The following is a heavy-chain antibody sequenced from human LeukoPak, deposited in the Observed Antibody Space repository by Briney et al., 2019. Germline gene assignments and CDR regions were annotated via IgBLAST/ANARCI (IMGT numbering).Heavy chain of an antibody. CDR1: GFTFSSYA. Sequence: GGSLTLSFAASGFTFSSYAMSWARQAPGKGLEWVSAISGSGGSTDYADSVKGRFTISRDHSKNTLSLQMNSRRAEDTAVYYCAKGTDYYDSSRRLVCPAEYFQHWGQGTLVNGSS. V-gene: IGHV3-23*01. D-gene: IGHD3-22*01. CDR3: AKGTDYYDSSRRLVCPAEYFQH. J-gene: IGHJ1*01. CDR2: ISGSGGST.